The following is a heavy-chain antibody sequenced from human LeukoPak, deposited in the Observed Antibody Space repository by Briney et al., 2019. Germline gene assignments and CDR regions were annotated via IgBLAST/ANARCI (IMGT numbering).Heavy chain of an antibody. CDR3: ARYISTGD. CDR2: IKPDGSEK. D-gene: IGHD3-3*02. J-gene: IGHJ4*02. CDR1: GFTFSSYW. Sequence: GGSLRLSCAASGFTFSSYWMTWVRQAPGKGLEWVANIKPDGSEKSYVDSVRGRFTISRDNAKNSLYLQMDSLRAEDTAVYYCARYISTGDWGQGTLVTVSS. V-gene: IGHV3-7*01.